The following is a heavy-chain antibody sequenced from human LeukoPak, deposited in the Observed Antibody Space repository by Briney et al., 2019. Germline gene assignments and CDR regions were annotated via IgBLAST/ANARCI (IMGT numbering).Heavy chain of an antibody. CDR3: ARDPITIFTYYYYGMDV. D-gene: IGHD3-3*01. CDR1: GGSISSYY. J-gene: IGHJ6*02. CDR2: IYTSGST. Sequence: ASETLSLTCTVSGGSISSYYWSWIRQPAGKGLEWIGRIYTSGSTNYNPSLKSRVTMSVDTSKNQFSLNLSSVTAADTAVYYCARDPITIFTYYYYGMDVWGQGTTVTVSS. V-gene: IGHV4-4*07.